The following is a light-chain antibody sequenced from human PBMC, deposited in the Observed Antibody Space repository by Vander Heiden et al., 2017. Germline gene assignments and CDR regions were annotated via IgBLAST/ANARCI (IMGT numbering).Light chain of an antibody. CDR2: DVT. Sequence: QSALTQPASVSGSPGQSISISCTGPSSDVGGYNYVSWYQQHPAKDPKLMIYDVTNRPSEISNRFSGSKSGNTASLTISGRQDEDEAEYYCSADTTSTNVIFGGGTKLTVL. CDR3: SADTTSTNVI. J-gene: IGLJ2*01. CDR1: SSDVGGYNY. V-gene: IGLV2-14*03.